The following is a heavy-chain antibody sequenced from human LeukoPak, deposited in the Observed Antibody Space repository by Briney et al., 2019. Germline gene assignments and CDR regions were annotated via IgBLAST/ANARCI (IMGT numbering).Heavy chain of an antibody. CDR1: GFTFSSYS. D-gene: IGHD5-18*01. CDR3: ARVDSYGFLLDY. V-gene: IGHV3-21*01. Sequence: GGSLRLSCAASGFTFSSYSMNWVRQAPGKGLEWVSSISSSSGYIYYADSVKGRFTISRDNAKNSLYLQMNSLRAEDTAVYYCARVDSYGFLLDYWGQGTLVTVSS. J-gene: IGHJ4*02. CDR2: ISSSSGYI.